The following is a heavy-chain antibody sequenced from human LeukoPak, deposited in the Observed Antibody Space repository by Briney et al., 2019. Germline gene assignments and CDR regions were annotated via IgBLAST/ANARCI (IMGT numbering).Heavy chain of an antibody. CDR1: GFTYSTYA. CDR2: ISDGGGVR. CDR3: ARGHSSGWYGDY. J-gene: IGHJ4*02. V-gene: IGHV3-23*01. Sequence: PGGSLRLSCAASGFTYSTYAMTWVRQAPGKGLEWVSTISDGGGVRYYADSVKGRFTISRDNSKNTLYLQMNSLRAEDTAVYYCARGHSSGWYGDYWGQGILVTVSS. D-gene: IGHD6-19*01.